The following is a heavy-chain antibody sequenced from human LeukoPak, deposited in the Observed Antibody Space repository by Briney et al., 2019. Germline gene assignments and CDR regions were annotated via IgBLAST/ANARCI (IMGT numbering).Heavy chain of an antibody. D-gene: IGHD5-24*01. CDR2: IYYSGST. CDR3: ARDVDGYNFYYFDY. J-gene: IGHJ4*02. Sequence: SETLSLTCTVSGGSISSYYWSRIRQPPGKGLEWIGYIYYSGSTNYNPSLKSRVTISVDTSKNQFSLKLSSVTAADTAVYYCARDVDGYNFYYFDYWGQGTLVTVSS. CDR1: GGSISSYY. V-gene: IGHV4-59*01.